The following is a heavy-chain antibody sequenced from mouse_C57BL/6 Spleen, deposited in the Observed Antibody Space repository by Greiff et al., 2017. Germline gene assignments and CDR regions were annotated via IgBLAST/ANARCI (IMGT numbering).Heavy chain of an antibody. CDR1: GYAFRSYW. D-gene: IGHD2-3*01. V-gene: IGHV1-80*01. Sequence: QVHVKQSGAELVKPGASVKISCKASGYAFRSYWMNWVKQRPGKGLEWIGQIYPGDGDTNYNGKFKGKATLTADKSSSTAYMQLSSLTSEDSAVYFCARGDDYYVLFAYWGQGTLVTVSA. CDR2: IYPGDGDT. CDR3: ARGDDYYVLFAY. J-gene: IGHJ3*01.